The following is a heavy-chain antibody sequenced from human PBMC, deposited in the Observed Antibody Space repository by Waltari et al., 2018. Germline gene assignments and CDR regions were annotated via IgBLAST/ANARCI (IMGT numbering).Heavy chain of an antibody. CDR2: FDPEDGET. D-gene: IGHD4-17*01. CDR3: ATDRRSYGDLWVDAFDI. Sequence: QVQLVQSGAEVKKPGASVKGSCQVSGYPLTELTMHWVAPAPGKGLEWMGGFDPEDGETIYAQKFQGRVTMTEDTSTDTAYMELSSLRSEDTAVYYCATDRRSYGDLWVDAFDIWGQGTMVTVSS. CDR1: GYPLTELT. V-gene: IGHV1-24*01. J-gene: IGHJ3*02.